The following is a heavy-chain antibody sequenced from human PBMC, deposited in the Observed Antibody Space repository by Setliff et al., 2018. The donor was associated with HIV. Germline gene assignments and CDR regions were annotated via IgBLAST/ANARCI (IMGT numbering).Heavy chain of an antibody. Sequence: ASVKGSCKASGYTFTDYFIHWVRQAPGQGLEWMGWINAGNGNTKYSQEFQGRVTITRDTSASTAYMELSSLRAEDAAFYYCAREAYDVLTPHAHIDYWGQGVLVTVSS. CDR2: INAGNGNT. CDR3: AREAYDVLTPHAHIDY. J-gene: IGHJ4*02. V-gene: IGHV1-3*03. D-gene: IGHD3-9*01. CDR1: GYTFTDYF.